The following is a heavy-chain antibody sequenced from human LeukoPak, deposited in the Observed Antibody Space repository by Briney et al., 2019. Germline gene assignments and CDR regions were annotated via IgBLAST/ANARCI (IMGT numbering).Heavy chain of an antibody. CDR3: ATLDTVAASY. D-gene: IGHD5-12*01. CDR2: IRQDGSDK. Sequence: GGSLRLSCAASGFTFSRYWMTWVRQGPGKGLEWVANIRQDGSDKYYVDSVKGRFTISRDNAKNTLYLQMNSLRAEDTAVYYCATLDTVAASYWGQGTLITVSS. CDR1: GFTFSRYW. J-gene: IGHJ4*02. V-gene: IGHV3-7*01.